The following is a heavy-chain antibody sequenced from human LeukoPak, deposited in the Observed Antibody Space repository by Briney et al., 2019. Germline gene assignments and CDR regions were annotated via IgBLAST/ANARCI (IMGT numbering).Heavy chain of an antibody. V-gene: IGHV3-23*01. D-gene: IGHD3-3*01. CDR3: APRKEWLFRPDY. J-gene: IGHJ4*02. CDR1: GFTFSSYV. Sequence: AGGSLRLSCAASGFTFSSYVMSWVRQAPGKGLEWVSAISGSGGSTYYADSVKGRFTISRDNSKNTLYLQMNSLRAEDTAVYYCAPRKEWLFRPDYWGQGTLVTVSS. CDR2: ISGSGGST.